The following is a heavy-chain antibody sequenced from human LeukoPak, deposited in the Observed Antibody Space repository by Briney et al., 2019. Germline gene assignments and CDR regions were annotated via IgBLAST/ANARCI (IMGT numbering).Heavy chain of an antibody. J-gene: IGHJ5*02. D-gene: IGHD6-6*01. CDR1: GFTFSSYA. CDR3: AKDEYSSTAGYWFDP. Sequence: GGSLRLSCAASGFTFSSYAMSWVRQAPGKGLEWVSAISGSGGSTYYADSVKGRFTISRDNSKNTLYLQMNSLRAEDTAVYYCAKDEYSSTAGYWFDPWGQGTLVTVSS. V-gene: IGHV3-23*01. CDR2: ISGSGGST.